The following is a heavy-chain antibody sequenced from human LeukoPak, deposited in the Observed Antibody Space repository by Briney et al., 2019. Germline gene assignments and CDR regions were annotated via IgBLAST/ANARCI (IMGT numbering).Heavy chain of an antibody. CDR2: INHSGST. D-gene: IGHD3-22*01. CDR3: ARAGSGYPGY. Sequence: SSETLSLTCAVYGGSFSGYYWSWIRQPPGKGLEWIGEINHSGSTNYNPSLKSRVTISVDTSKNQFSLKLSSVTAADTAVYYCARAGSGYPGYWGQGTLVTVSS. CDR1: GGSFSGYY. J-gene: IGHJ4*02. V-gene: IGHV4-34*01.